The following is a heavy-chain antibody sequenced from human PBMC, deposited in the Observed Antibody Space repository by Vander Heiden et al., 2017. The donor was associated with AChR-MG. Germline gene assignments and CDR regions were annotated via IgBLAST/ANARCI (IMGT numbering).Heavy chain of an antibody. J-gene: IGHJ4*02. Sequence: EVQLVESGRGLVKPGGARGLSWAASGFTFRKAWMGWVREAPGKGLEWVVRIKSKTDGGTTDYAAPVKGRFTISRDDSKNTLYLQMHSLKTEDTAVYYCISSAVAGAGGGQGTLVTVSS. CDR1: GFTFRKAW. D-gene: IGHD6-19*01. CDR2: IKSKTDGGTT. CDR3: ISSAVAGAG. V-gene: IGHV3-15*01.